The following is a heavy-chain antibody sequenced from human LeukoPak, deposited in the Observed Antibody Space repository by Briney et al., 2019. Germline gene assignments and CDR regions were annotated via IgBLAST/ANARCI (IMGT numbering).Heavy chain of an antibody. CDR3: ARESRRIAAAGPSYYMDV. J-gene: IGHJ6*03. D-gene: IGHD6-13*01. CDR1: GGSIGSYY. Sequence: SETLSLTCTVSGGSIGSYYWTWIRQPPGKGLEWIGYVDHTGSTNFNPSLNGRVSISRDTTKNLFSLMLNSVTAADTAVYYCARESRRIAAAGPSYYMDVWGRGTTVTVSS. CDR2: VDHTGST. V-gene: IGHV4-59*12.